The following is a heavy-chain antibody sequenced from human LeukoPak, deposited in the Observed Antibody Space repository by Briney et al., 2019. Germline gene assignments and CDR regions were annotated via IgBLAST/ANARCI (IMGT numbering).Heavy chain of an antibody. CDR2: INPNSGGT. J-gene: IGHJ4*02. Sequence: ASVKVSCKASGYTFTGYYMHWVRQAPGQGLEWMGWINPNSGGTNYAQKFQGRVTMTRDTSINTAYMELSRLRSDDTAVYYCAREEGYCSSTTCSAPFDCWGQGILVTVSS. CDR1: GYTFTGYY. V-gene: IGHV1-2*02. D-gene: IGHD2-2*01. CDR3: AREEGYCSSTTCSAPFDC.